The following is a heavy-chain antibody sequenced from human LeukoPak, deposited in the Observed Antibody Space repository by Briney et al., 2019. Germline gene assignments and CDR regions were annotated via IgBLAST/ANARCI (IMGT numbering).Heavy chain of an antibody. CDR2: ISGSGGST. CDR1: GFTFSSYD. J-gene: IGHJ3*02. CDR3: AKGRPHRGWASSWAHRKTGAFDI. V-gene: IGHV3-23*01. D-gene: IGHD6-13*01. Sequence: GGSLRLSCAASGFTFSSYDVHWVRQAPGKGLEWVSAISGSGGSTYYADSVKGRFTISRDNSKNTLYLQMNSLRAEDTAVYYCAKGRPHRGWASSWAHRKTGAFDIWGQGTMVTVSS.